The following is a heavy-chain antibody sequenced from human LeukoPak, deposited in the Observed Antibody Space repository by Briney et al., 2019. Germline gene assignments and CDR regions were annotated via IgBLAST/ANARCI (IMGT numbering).Heavy chain of an antibody. J-gene: IGHJ4*02. Sequence: ASVKVSCKASVYTFTNYYLHWVRQAPGQGLEWMGMINPSGGSTSYAQKFQGRVTMTRDMSTSTVYMELSSLRSEDTAVYYCARSSYYYGSGSRALDYWGQGTLVTVSS. V-gene: IGHV1-46*01. CDR3: ARSSYYYGSGSRALDY. D-gene: IGHD3-10*01. CDR1: VYTFTNYY. CDR2: INPSGGST.